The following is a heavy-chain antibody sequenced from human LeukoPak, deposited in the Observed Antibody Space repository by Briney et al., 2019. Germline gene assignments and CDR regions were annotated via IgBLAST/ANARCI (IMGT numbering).Heavy chain of an antibody. Sequence: ASVKVSCKASGYTFTSYDINWVRQATGQGLEWMGWMNPNSGNTGYAQKFQGRVTMTRNTSISTAYMELSSLRSEDTAVYYCARGRRLLWFGEFFNWFDPRGQGTLVTVSS. J-gene: IGHJ5*02. V-gene: IGHV1-8*01. CDR1: GYTFTSYD. CDR2: MNPNSGNT. CDR3: ARGRRLLWFGEFFNWFDP. D-gene: IGHD3-10*01.